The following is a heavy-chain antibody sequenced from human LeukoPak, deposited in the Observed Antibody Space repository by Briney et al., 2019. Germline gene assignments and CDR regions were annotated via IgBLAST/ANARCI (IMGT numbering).Heavy chain of an antibody. J-gene: IGHJ5*02. CDR3: ARAMTTVTTRWFDP. V-gene: IGHV1-2*06. Sequence: ASVKVSCKASGYTFTGYYTHWVRQAPGQGLEWMGRINPNSGGTNYAQKFQGRVTMTRDTSISTAYVELSRLRSDDTAVYYCARAMTTVTTRWFDPWGQGTLVTVSS. CDR1: GYTFTGYY. D-gene: IGHD4-11*01. CDR2: INPNSGGT.